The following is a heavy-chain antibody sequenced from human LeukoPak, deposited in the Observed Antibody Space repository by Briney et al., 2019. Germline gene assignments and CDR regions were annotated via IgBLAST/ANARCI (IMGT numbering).Heavy chain of an antibody. Sequence: LPGGSLRLSCEASGYTFTNNWMTWFRQAPGKGLEWVANVNEDGSEQNYLDSVKGRFTISRDNAKNSVYLQMNNLRVEETAVYYCARGRGWIDPWGQGTLVTVSS. V-gene: IGHV3-7*01. J-gene: IGHJ5*02. CDR2: VNEDGSEQ. CDR3: ARGRGWIDP. CDR1: GYTFTNNW. D-gene: IGHD5-24*01.